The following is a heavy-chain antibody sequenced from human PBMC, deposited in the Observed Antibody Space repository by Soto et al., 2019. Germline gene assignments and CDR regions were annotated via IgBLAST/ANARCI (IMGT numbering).Heavy chain of an antibody. Sequence: PSETLSLTCSVSGGSTSSANYNWGWVRQPPGMGLEWIASIHHTGNTYYSPSLKGRVIIFVDTSRNQFSLRLDSVTAADTAVYFCSRVPNGSPGDHWGQGTLVTVS. V-gene: IGHV4-39*01. J-gene: IGHJ4*02. CDR3: SRVPNGSPGDH. CDR1: GGSTSSANYN. D-gene: IGHD1-1*01. CDR2: IHHTGNT.